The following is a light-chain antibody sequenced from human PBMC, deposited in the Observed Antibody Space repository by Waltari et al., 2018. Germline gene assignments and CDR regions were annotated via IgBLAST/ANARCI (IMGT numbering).Light chain of an antibody. CDR3: QNHERLPAT. V-gene: IGKV3-20*01. CDR1: QSISRY. J-gene: IGKJ1*01. CDR2: EAS. Sequence: IVLTQSPGPLSLSPGERDTLSCRASQSISRYLVWYQQKPGQPPRLLIYEASRRATGIPDRFSGSGSGTDFSLTISRLEPEDFGVYYCQNHERLPATFGQGTRVEI.